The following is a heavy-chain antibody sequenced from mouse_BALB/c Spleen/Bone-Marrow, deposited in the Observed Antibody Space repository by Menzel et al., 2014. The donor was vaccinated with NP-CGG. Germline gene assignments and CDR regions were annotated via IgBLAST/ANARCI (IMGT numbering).Heavy chain of an antibody. CDR3: ARQITTVDYAMDY. V-gene: IGHV1-7*01. CDR1: GYTFTSYW. J-gene: IGHJ4*01. D-gene: IGHD1-1*01. Sequence: VQLVESGTELAKPGASVEMSCKASGYTFTSYWMHWVKQRPGQGLEWIGYINPSTGYTEYNQRFKDKATLTADKSSSTAYMQLSSLTSEGSAVYYCARQITTVDYAMDYWGQGTSVTVSS. CDR2: INPSTGYT.